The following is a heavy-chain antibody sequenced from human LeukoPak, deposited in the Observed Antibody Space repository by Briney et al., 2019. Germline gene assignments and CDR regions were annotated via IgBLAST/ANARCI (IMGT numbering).Heavy chain of an antibody. CDR1: GGSFSDYY. CDR2: INHSGTT. Sequence: PSETLSLTCAVYGGSFSDYYWSWIRQPPGKGLEWIGEINHSGTTNYNSSLKSRVTISLDTSKNQFSLKLSSVTAADTAVYYCARGGGLDVWGQGATVTVSS. J-gene: IGHJ6*02. V-gene: IGHV4-34*01. CDR3: ARGGGLDV.